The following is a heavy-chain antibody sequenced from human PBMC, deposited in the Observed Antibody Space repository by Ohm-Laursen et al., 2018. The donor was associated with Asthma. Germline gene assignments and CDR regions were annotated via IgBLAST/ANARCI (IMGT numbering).Heavy chain of an antibody. D-gene: IGHD2/OR15-2a*01. CDR2: ITSYSSTT. J-gene: IGHJ4*02. CDR1: GFTFSSYS. V-gene: IGHV3-48*01. Sequence: SLRLSCSASGFTFSSYSMNWVCQAPGKGLEWVSYITSYSSTTDYADSVEGRFTISRDNSKNTLYLQVDSLRAEDTSIYYCSRAARGSRYSTTTGGEFDSWGQGTLVTVSS. CDR3: SRAARGSRYSTTTGGEFDS.